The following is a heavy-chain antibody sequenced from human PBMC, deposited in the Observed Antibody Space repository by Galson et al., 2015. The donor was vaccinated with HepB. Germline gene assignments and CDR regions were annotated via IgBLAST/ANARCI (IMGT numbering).Heavy chain of an antibody. CDR2: IWYDGSNK. CDR1: GFTFSGYG. D-gene: IGHD2-8*01. J-gene: IGHJ6*02. V-gene: IGHV3-33*01. Sequence: SLRLSCAASGFTFSGYGMHWVRQAPGKGLEWVAVIWYDGSNKYYADSVKGRFTISRDNSKNTLYLQMNSLRAEDTAVYYCARDFLQDIVLMVYAPDYGMDVWGQGTTVTVSS. CDR3: ARDFLQDIVLMVYAPDYGMDV.